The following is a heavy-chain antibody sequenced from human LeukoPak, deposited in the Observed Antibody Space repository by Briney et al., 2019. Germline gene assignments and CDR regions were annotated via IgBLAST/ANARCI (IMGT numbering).Heavy chain of an antibody. V-gene: IGHV4-39*01. CDR3: ASQKSAPNYFDSSGYYYDY. CDR2: IYYSGST. D-gene: IGHD3-22*01. J-gene: IGHJ4*02. Sequence: SETLSLTCTVSDDSISSNTYYWGWIRQPPGKGLEWIGSIYYSGSTYYNPSLKSRVSISVDSSKNQISLKLSSVTAADTAVYYCASQKSAPNYFDSSGYYYDYWGQGTLVTVSS. CDR1: DDSISSNTYY.